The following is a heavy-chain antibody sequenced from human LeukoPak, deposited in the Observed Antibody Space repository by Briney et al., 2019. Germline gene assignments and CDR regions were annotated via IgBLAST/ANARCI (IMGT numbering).Heavy chain of an antibody. CDR3: ARESQGAFDI. CDR2: IYYSGST. V-gene: IGHV4-39*07. CDR1: GGSMSSSSYY. Sequence: SETLSLTCTVSGGSMSSSSYYWGWIRQPPGKGLEWIGSIYYSGSTYYNPSLKSRVTISVDTSKNQFSLKLSSVTAADTAVYYCARESQGAFDIWGQGTMVTVSS. J-gene: IGHJ3*02.